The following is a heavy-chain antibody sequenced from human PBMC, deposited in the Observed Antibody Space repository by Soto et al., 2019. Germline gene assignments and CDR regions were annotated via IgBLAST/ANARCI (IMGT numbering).Heavy chain of an antibody. CDR1: GYSFTSYG. CDR3: AGDLAVALIDY. CDR2: IRDYNGNT. V-gene: IGHV1-18*01. Sequence: QVQLVQSGAEVKKPGASLKVSCKASGYSFTSYGISWVRQAPGQGLEGMGWIRDYNGNTKYAQKLQNRITINTDNSTRTANMELRSLRFDDTAVYYCAGDLAVALIDYWGQGTLVTVSS. J-gene: IGHJ4*02. D-gene: IGHD6-19*01.